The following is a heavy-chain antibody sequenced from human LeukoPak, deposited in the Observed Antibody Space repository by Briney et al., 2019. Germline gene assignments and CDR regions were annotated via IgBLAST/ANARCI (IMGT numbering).Heavy chain of an antibody. V-gene: IGHV1-2*02. J-gene: IGHJ4*02. CDR2: INPNSGGT. CDR3: ARVGWELQDYFDY. D-gene: IGHD1-26*01. CDR1: GYTFTSYY. Sequence: ASVKVSCKASGYTFTSYYMHWVRQAPGQGLEWMGWINPNSGGTNYAQKFQGRVTMTRDTSISTAYMELSRLRSDDTTVYYCARVGWELQDYFDYWGQGTLVTVSS.